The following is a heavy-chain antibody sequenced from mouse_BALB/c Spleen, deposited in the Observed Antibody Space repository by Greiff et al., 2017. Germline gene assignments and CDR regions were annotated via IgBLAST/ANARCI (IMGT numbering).Heavy chain of an antibody. V-gene: IGHV5-6-4*01. CDR2: ISSGVSYT. D-gene: IGHD2-4*01. Sequence: EVQLVESGGGLVKPGGSLKLSCAASGFTFSSYTMSWVRQTPEKRLEWVATISSGVSYTYYPDSVKGRFTISRDNAKNTLYLQMSSLKSEDTAMYYCTRDRGDYDRAFAYWGQGTLVTVSA. CDR3: TRDRGDYDRAFAY. J-gene: IGHJ3*01. CDR1: GFTFSSYT.